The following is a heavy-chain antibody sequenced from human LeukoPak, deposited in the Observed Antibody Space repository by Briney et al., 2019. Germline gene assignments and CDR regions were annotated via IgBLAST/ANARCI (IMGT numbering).Heavy chain of an antibody. V-gene: IGHV1-24*01. J-gene: IGHJ4*02. D-gene: IGHD3-10*01. Sequence: ASAKVSCKVSGYILSQLSIHWVRQTPGKGLEWMGGFDPRGGGKIYAQTLQGRVSMTEDTSTNTAYMALGSLTSDDTAIYYCTTEHYRGSGTLAYWGQGTLVTVSS. CDR1: GYILSQLS. CDR3: TTEHYRGSGTLAY. CDR2: FDPRGGGK.